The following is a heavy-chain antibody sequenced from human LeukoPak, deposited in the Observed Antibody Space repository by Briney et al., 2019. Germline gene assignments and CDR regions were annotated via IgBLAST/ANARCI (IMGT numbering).Heavy chain of an antibody. V-gene: IGHV3-74*01. CDR3: ARDQRDYYDSSGYQY. Sequence: GGPLRLSCAASGFTFSSYWMHWVRQAPGKGLVWVSRINSDGSSTSYADSVKGRFTISRDNAKNTLYLQMNSLRAEDTAVYYCARDQRDYYDSSGYQYWGQGTLVTVSS. D-gene: IGHD3-22*01. CDR2: INSDGSST. CDR1: GFTFSSYW. J-gene: IGHJ4*02.